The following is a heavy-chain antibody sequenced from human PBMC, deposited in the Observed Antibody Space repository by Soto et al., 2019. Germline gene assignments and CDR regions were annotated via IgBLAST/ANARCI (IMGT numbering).Heavy chain of an antibody. CDR2: IIPILGIA. D-gene: IGHD4-17*01. Sequence: ASVKVSCKASGGTFSSYTISWVRQAPGQGLEWMGRIIPILGIANYAQKFQGRVTITADKSTSTAYMELSSLRSEDTAVYYCASFQNDYGDRKSQRKNWFDPWGQGTLVTVSS. V-gene: IGHV1-69*02. CDR1: GGTFSSYT. J-gene: IGHJ5*02. CDR3: ASFQNDYGDRKSQRKNWFDP.